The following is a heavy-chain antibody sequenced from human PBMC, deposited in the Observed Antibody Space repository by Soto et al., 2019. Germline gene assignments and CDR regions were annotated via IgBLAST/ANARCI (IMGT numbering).Heavy chain of an antibody. CDR1: GFTFSSYG. D-gene: IGHD3-22*01. Sequence: GGSLRLSCAASGFTFSSYGMHWVRQAPGKGLEWVAVIWYDGSNKYYADSVKGRFTISRDNSKNTLYLQMNSLRAEDTAVYYCARDRDYYDSSGYPGYWGQGTLVTVSS. CDR2: IWYDGSNK. V-gene: IGHV3-33*01. CDR3: ARDRDYYDSSGYPGY. J-gene: IGHJ4*02.